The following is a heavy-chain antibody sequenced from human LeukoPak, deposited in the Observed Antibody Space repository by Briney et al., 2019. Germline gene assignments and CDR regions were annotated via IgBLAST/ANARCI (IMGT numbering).Heavy chain of an antibody. D-gene: IGHD3-22*01. CDR2: IPNDGGNN. CDR1: GFTFSSYG. J-gene: IGHJ4*02. CDR3: ATSTHYYDSRGYYPYYFDC. V-gene: IGHV3-30*03. Sequence: GGSLRLSCVASGFTFSSYGMQWVRQAPGRTLEWVAVIPNDGGNNYYADSVKGRFTISRDNSKNTLYLQMNSLRAEDTAVYYCATSTHYYDSRGYYPYYFDCWGQGTLVTVSS.